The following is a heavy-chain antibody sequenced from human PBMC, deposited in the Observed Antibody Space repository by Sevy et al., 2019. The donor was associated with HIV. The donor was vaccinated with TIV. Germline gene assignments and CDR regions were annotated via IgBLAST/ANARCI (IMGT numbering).Heavy chain of an antibody. Sequence: SETLSLTCAVSGYSISSGYYWGWIRQPPGKGLEWIGSIYHSGSTYYNPSLKSRVTISVDTSKNQFSLKLSSVTAADTAVYYCAGGFAADDSSGYYYYAGYYFDYWGQGTLVTVSS. D-gene: IGHD3-22*01. J-gene: IGHJ4*02. V-gene: IGHV4-38-2*01. CDR2: IYHSGST. CDR1: GYSISSGYY. CDR3: AGGFAADDSSGYYYYAGYYFDY.